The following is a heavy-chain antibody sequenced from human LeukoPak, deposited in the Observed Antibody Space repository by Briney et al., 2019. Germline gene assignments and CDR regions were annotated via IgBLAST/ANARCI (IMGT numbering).Heavy chain of an antibody. D-gene: IGHD3-22*01. J-gene: IGHJ4*02. CDR2: MNPNSGNT. CDR3: ARGGNYYYDSDY. CDR1: GYTFTSYD. Sequence: GASVTVSFKASGYTFTSYDINWVRQAPGQGLEWVGWMNPNSGNTGYAQKFQGRVTMTRNTSISTAYMELSSLRSEDTAVYYCARGGNYYYDSDYWGQGTLVTVSS. V-gene: IGHV1-8*01.